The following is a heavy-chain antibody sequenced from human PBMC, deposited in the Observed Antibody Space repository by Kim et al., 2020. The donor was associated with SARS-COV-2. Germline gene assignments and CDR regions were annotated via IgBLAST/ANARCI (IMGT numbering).Heavy chain of an antibody. V-gene: IGHV3-7*01. D-gene: IGHD3-10*01. J-gene: IGHJ6*02. CDR3: AKYFLWFGELSVYYYGMDV. Sequence: GGSLRLSCAASGFTFSSYWMSWVRQAPGKGLEWVANIKQDGSEKYYVDSVKGRFTISRDNAKNSLYLQMNSLRAEDTAVYYCAKYFLWFGELSVYYYGMDVWGQGTTVTVSS. CDR1: GFTFSSYW. CDR2: IKQDGSEK.